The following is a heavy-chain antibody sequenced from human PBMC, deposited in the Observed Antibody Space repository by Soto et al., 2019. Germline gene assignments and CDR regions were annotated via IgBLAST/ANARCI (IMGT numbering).Heavy chain of an antibody. J-gene: IGHJ5*01. CDR2: TYCRSKWYN. CDR3: VRLIGNSWLDS. CDR1: EEIYTTNVAV. D-gene: IGHD2-8*01. Sequence: HTRTCAIWEEIYTTNVAVSNSIKQSPWRGLEWLGRTYCRSKWYNDYAVSVKSRITISPDTSNNQLSLQLNSVTPDDTAVYYCVRLIGNSWLDSWGQVNLVAVSS. V-gene: IGHV6-1*01.